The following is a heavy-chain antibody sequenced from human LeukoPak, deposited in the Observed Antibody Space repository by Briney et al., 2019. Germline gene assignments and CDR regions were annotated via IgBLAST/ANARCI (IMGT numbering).Heavy chain of an antibody. Sequence: GGSLRLSCAASGFTFSSYSMSWVRQAPGKGLEWVSSIGSSSSSIYYADSVKGRFTISRDNAKNSLYLQMNSLRADDTAVYYCAREHAEAFDIWGQGTVVTVSS. CDR3: AREHAEAFDI. CDR2: IGSSSSSI. D-gene: IGHD2-2*01. CDR1: GFTFSSYS. J-gene: IGHJ3*02. V-gene: IGHV3-21*01.